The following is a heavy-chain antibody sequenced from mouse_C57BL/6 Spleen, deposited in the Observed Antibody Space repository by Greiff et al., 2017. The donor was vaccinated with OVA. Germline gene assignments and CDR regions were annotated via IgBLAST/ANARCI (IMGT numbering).Heavy chain of an antibody. D-gene: IGHD1-1*01. CDR1: GYTFTSYW. CDR3: ARGYYGSTGYFDY. CDR2: IDPSDSYT. V-gene: IGHV1-69*01. Sequence: QVQLQQPGAELVMPGASVKLSCKASGYTFTSYWMHWVKQRPGQGLEWIGEIDPSDSYTNYNQKFKGKSTLTVDKSSSTAYMQLSSLTSEDSAVYYCARGYYGSTGYFDYWGQGTTLTVSS. J-gene: IGHJ2*01.